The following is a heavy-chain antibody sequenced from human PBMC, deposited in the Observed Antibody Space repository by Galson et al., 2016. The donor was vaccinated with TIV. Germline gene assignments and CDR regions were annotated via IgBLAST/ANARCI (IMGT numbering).Heavy chain of an antibody. CDR1: GFTFSSFA. D-gene: IGHD3-10*01. CDR2: ISGSGGTK. J-gene: IGHJ2*01. CDR3: AKDSGSYFSYWYFDL. Sequence: SLRLSCAASGFTFSSFAMSWVRQAPGKALEWVSGISGSGGTKFYADSVKGRFSISRDNSKNTVYLQMNSLRAEDTAVYYCAKDSGSYFSYWYFDLWGRGTLVTVSS. V-gene: IGHV3-23*01.